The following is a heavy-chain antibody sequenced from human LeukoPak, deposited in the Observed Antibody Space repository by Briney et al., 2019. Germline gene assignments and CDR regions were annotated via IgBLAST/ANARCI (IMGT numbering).Heavy chain of an antibody. V-gene: IGHV1-2*02. CDR1: GYTFTGYH. CDR2: IHPNNGVT. CDR3: ACPQCGPGGYYTDF. D-gene: IGHD3-10*01. Sequence: ASVKVSCKASGYTFTGYHIHWVRQAPGQGLEWVGWIHPNNGVTLYAQKFQGRITMTRDTSINTVYMELSSLTSDDTAIYYCACPQCGPGGYYTDFWGQGTLVTVSS. J-gene: IGHJ4*02.